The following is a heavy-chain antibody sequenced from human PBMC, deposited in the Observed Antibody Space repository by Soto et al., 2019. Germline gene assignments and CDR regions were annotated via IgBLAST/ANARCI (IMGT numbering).Heavy chain of an antibody. CDR3: ARGRPQKGGYCSSTSCYSYYYYYMDF. J-gene: IGHJ6*03. D-gene: IGHD2-2*01. V-gene: IGHV4-59*01. CDR2: IYYSGST. Sequence: SETLSLTCTVSGGSISSYYWSWIRQPPGKGLEWIGYIYYSGSTNYNPSLKSRVTISVDTSKNQFSLKLSSVTAADTAVYYCARGRPQKGGYCSSTSCYSYYYYYMDFWGKGTSVTVSS. CDR1: GGSISSYY.